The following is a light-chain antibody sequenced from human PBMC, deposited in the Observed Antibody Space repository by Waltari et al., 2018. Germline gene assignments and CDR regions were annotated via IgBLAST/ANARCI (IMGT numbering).Light chain of an antibody. CDR1: QGVSSY. J-gene: IGKJ3*01. CDR2: AAS. Sequence: DIQLTPSPSFLSASLGDRVPITCRASQGVSSYLAWYQQKPGKAPKLLISAASTLQSGVPSRFSGSGSGTEFILTISSLQPEDFATYYCQQLSSYPLTFGPGTKVDIK. V-gene: IGKV1-9*01. CDR3: QQLSSYPLT.